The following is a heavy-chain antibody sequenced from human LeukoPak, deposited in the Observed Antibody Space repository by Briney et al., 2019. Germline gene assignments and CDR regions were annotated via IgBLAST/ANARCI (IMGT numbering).Heavy chain of an antibody. J-gene: IGHJ4*02. Sequence: ASVTVSFKASGYTFTIYDINWVRQATGQGLGWMGWMNPNSGNTGYAQKFQGRVTMTRNTSISTAYMELSSLRSEDTAVYYCARVGIGYGDYRFDYWGQGTLVTVSS. D-gene: IGHD4-17*01. CDR3: ARVGIGYGDYRFDY. V-gene: IGHV1-8*01. CDR1: GYTFTIYD. CDR2: MNPNSGNT.